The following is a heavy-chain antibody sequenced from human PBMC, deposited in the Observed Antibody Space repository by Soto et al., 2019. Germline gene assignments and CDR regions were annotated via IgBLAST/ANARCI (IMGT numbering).Heavy chain of an antibody. J-gene: IGHJ4*02. D-gene: IGHD3-22*01. V-gene: IGHV1-46*01. CDR1: GYTFTTYY. Sequence: ASVKVSCKASGYTFTTYYMHWVRQAPGQGLEWMGVIDPTHGSTTYAQKFQGRVTMTSDTSTNTVYMELSSLKSEDTAVYYCARVPYDTTGYYAFWGQGTLVTVSS. CDR2: IDPTHGST. CDR3: ARVPYDTTGYYAF.